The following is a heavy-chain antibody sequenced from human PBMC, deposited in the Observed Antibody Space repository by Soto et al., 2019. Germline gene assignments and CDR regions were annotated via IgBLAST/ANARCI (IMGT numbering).Heavy chain of an antibody. Sequence: SAKVSCEACGYTFTSYYMHWVRQAPGQGLEWMGIINPSGGSTSYAQKFQGRVTMTRDTSTSTVYMELSSLRSEDTAVYYCAREKHIVVVTAAPSHFDYWGQGTLVTVSS. V-gene: IGHV1-46*01. D-gene: IGHD2-21*02. J-gene: IGHJ4*02. CDR3: AREKHIVVVTAAPSHFDY. CDR1: GYTFTSYY. CDR2: INPSGGST.